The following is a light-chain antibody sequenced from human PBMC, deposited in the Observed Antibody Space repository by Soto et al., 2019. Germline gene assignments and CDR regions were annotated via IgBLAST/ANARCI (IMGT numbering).Light chain of an antibody. J-gene: IGKJ1*01. CDR1: QSISSW. CDR3: QQYKSYWT. Sequence: DIQMTQSPSTLSASVGDRVTITCRASQSISSWLAWYQQKPGKAPKLLIYKASSLESGVPPRFSGSGSGTEITLTISSLQPDDFATYYCQQYKSYWTFGQGTKVEI. V-gene: IGKV1-5*03. CDR2: KAS.